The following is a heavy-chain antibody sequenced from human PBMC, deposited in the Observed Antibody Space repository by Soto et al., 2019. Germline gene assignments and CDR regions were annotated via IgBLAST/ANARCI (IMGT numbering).Heavy chain of an antibody. J-gene: IGHJ3*02. CDR1: GGTFSSYA. Sequence: QVQLVQSGAEVKKPGSSVKVSCKASGGTFSSYAINWIRQAPGQGPEWMGGILPISGTANYAQKFQGRVTIIAAKSTSIAYMELSSLRFEDTAVYYCARGCSGGRCYPWEAFEIWGQGTKVTVSS. CDR2: ILPISGTA. CDR3: ARGCSGGRCYPWEAFEI. D-gene: IGHD2-15*01. V-gene: IGHV1-69*14.